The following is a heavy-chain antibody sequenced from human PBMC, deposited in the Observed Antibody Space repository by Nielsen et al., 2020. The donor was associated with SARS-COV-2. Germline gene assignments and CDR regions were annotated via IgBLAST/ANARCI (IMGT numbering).Heavy chain of an antibody. CDR2: IWKDGSA. V-gene: IGHV4-61*08. CDR3: ASGHFAD. D-gene: IGHD3/OR15-3a*01. CDR1: GASVNYGDSS. Sequence: SETLSLTCTVSGASVNYGDSSWAWIRQPPGKGLEWIGYIWKDGSAYNPSLKSRVTISMDTSKNQVSLKLTSATAADTAVYFCASGHFADWGQGTLVMVSS. J-gene: IGHJ4*02.